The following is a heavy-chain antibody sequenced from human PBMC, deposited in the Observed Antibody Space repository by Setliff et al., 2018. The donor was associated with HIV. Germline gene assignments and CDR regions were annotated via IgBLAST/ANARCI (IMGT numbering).Heavy chain of an antibody. CDR2: IDNYGSIT. D-gene: IGHD6-19*01. J-gene: IGHJ4*02. CDR3: ARDIGGYSSL. V-gene: IGHV3-74*01. Sequence: GSLRLSCAASGFTFSTYWVCQVPGKGLLWVSRIDNYGSITNYADSVKGRFTISRDNAKNMLYLQMNGLRAEDTAVYYCARDIGGYSSLWGQGTLVTV. CDR1: GFTFSTYW.